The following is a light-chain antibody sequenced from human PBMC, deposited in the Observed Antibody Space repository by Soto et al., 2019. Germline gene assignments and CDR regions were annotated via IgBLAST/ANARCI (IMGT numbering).Light chain of an antibody. J-gene: IGKJ5*01. V-gene: IGKV3-11*01. CDR3: QQRNNWPTIT. CDR2: DAS. Sequence: EIVLTQSPVTLSLSPGERATLSCRASQSVRTYLAWYQVKPGQAPRLLIYDASRSASGVPARFSGSWSGTDYTLNISSLEPEDFALYYCQQRNNWPTITFGQRIRLEIK. CDR1: QSVRTY.